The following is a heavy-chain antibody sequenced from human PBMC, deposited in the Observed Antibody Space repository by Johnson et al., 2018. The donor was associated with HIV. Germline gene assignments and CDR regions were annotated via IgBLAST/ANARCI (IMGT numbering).Heavy chain of an antibody. D-gene: IGHD7-27*01. V-gene: IGHV3-30*02. Sequence: QVQLVESGGGVVRPGGSLSLSCAASGFTFNSFGVHWVRQAPGKGLEWVAFIRDDGSNEDYADAVKGRFTISRDNSKNTLYLQMKSLRAEDTAVYYCAKERNWGWGNYAFDIWGQGTVVTISS. CDR3: AKERNWGWGNYAFDI. CDR1: GFTFNSFG. J-gene: IGHJ3*02. CDR2: IRDDGSNE.